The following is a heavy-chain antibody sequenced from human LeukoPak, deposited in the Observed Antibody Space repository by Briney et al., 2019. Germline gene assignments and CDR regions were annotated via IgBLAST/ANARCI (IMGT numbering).Heavy chain of an antibody. J-gene: IGHJ4*02. CDR2: IYDRGPA. Sequence: SQTLSLTCTVSGGAIASGGYSWNWIRQSPGEGLEWIGCIYDRGPAYYNPSLKSRFTISVDRPKNQFFLNVTSLTAADTAVYYCARSRQASGLFSFWGQGTPVVVSS. D-gene: IGHD3-10*01. CDR3: ARSRQASGLFSF. V-gene: IGHV4-30-2*06. CDR1: GGAIASGGYS.